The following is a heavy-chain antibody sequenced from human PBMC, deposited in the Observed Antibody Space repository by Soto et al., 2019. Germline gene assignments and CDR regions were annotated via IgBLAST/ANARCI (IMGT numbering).Heavy chain of an antibody. V-gene: IGHV3-33*01. Sequence: HAGSLRLSSAASGFTFCSYGMDWVRQAPGKGLEWVAVIWYDGSNKYYADSVKGRFTISRDNSKNTLYLQMNSLRAEDTAVYYCAREDCYYDSTGTTQYFDYSGQGTLGTVSS. J-gene: IGHJ4*02. CDR3: AREDCYYDSTGTTQYFDY. CDR2: IWYDGSNK. D-gene: IGHD3-22*01. CDR1: GFTFCSYG.